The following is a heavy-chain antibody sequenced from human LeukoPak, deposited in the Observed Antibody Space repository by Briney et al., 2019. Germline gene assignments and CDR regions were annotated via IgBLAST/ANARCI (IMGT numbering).Heavy chain of an antibody. CDR2: ISYDGSNK. J-gene: IGHJ4*02. CDR1: GSTFSSYG. Sequence: GGSLRLSCAASGSTFSSYGMHWVRQAPGKGLEWVAVISYDGSNKYYADSVKGRFTISRDNSKNTLYLQMNSLRAEDTAVYYCAKVLVRYFDWFGYMDYWGQGTLVTVSS. CDR3: AKVLVRYFDWFGYMDY. V-gene: IGHV3-30*18. D-gene: IGHD3-9*01.